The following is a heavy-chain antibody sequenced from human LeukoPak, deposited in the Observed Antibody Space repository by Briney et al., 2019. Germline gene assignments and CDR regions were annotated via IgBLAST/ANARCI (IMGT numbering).Heavy chain of an antibody. V-gene: IGHV4-30-4*01. CDR2: IYYSGIT. CDR3: ARDRSTVDYYGLDV. CDR1: GGSISSGDFY. D-gene: IGHD4-23*01. Sequence: SETLSLTCTVSGGSISSGDFYWSWIRQPPEKGLEYIGYIYYSGITFYNPSLRSRITISIDTSKNQFSLKLSSVTAADTAVYYCARDRSTVDYYGLDVWGQGTTVIVSS. J-gene: IGHJ6*02.